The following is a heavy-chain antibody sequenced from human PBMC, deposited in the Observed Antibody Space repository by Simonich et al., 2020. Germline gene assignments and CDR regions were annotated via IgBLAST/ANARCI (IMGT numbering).Heavy chain of an antibody. D-gene: IGHD2-2*01. CDR3: ARDPVVPAAIRNAFDI. Sequence: QVQLVQSGAEVKKPGASVKGSCKALGYTFTGYYRHWVRQAPGQGLEWLGRTNPNRGGTNYAQKFQGRVTMTRETSISTAYMELSRLRSDDPAVYYCARDPVVPAAIRNAFDIWGQGTMVTVSS. CDR2: TNPNRGGT. CDR1: GYTFTGYY. V-gene: IGHV1-2*02. J-gene: IGHJ3*02.